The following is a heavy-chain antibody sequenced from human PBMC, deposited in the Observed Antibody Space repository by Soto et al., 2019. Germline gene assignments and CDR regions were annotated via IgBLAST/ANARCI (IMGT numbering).Heavy chain of an antibody. CDR1: GYTFTSYA. V-gene: IGHV1-3*01. D-gene: IGHD3-22*01. J-gene: IGHJ6*02. CDR3: ARDYYYYDSSGWDYYYYGMDV. CDR2: INGATGDT. Sequence: ASVKVSCKASGYTFTSYAIHWVRQAPGQRLEWMGWINGATGDTKFAEKFQGRVTITRDTSASTVYMELSSLRSEDTAVYYCARDYYYYDSSGWDYYYYGMDVWGQGTTVTVSS.